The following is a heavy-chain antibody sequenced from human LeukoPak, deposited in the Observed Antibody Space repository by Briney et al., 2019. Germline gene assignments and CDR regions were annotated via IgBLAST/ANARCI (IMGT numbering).Heavy chain of an antibody. J-gene: IGHJ5*02. CDR1: GFTFDEYA. D-gene: IGHD1-14*01. Sequence: PGGSLRLSCAASGFTFDEYAMHWVRQAPGKGLEWVSLISGDAVNTYYADSVKGRFTISRDNSKDSLYLQMNSLRTEDTALYYCAKDLGPTGADWFDPWGQGMLVTVSS. CDR2: ISGDAVNT. V-gene: IGHV3-43*02. CDR3: AKDLGPTGADWFDP.